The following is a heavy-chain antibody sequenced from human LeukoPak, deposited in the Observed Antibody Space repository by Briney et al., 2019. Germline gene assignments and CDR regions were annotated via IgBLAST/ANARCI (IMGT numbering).Heavy chain of an antibody. CDR1: GYTFTGYY. D-gene: IGHD6-6*01. CDR3: AKDSSSSHWFDP. Sequence: ASVKVSCKASGYTFTGYYMHWVRQAPGQGLEWMGWINPNSGGTNYAQKFQGRVTMTRDTSISTAYMELSRLRSDDTAVYYCAKDSSSSHWFDPWGQGTLVTVSS. J-gene: IGHJ5*02. CDR2: INPNSGGT. V-gene: IGHV1-2*02.